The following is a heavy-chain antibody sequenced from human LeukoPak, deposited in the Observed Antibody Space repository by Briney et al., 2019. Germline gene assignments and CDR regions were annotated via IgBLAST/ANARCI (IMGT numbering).Heavy chain of an antibody. Sequence: PGGSLRLSCVVSGISLSNYGMTWGRQAPGKGLEWVSYISERGGTTTYADSVKGRFTISRDTSLNTLYLQMNNLRAEDTAVYYCAKRITYYYDSSGYYSSWGQGTMVTVSS. CDR1: GISLSNYG. V-gene: IGHV3-23*01. D-gene: IGHD3-22*01. J-gene: IGHJ3*01. CDR3: AKRITYYYDSSGYYSS. CDR2: ISERGGTT.